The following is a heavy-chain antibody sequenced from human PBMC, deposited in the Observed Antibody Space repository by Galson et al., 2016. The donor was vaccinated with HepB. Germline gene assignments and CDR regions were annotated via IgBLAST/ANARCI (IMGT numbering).Heavy chain of an antibody. CDR1: GGSISSGGYY. Sequence: TLSLTCTVSGGSISSGGYYWSWIRQHPGKGLEWIGYIHYTGSTYYNPSLKSRVTTSEDTSKNQFSLKLSSVTAADTAVYYCAREGCSGGNCLFYYYYYMDVWGKGTTVTVSS. V-gene: IGHV4-31*03. CDR2: IHYTGST. D-gene: IGHD2-15*01. CDR3: AREGCSGGNCLFYYYYYMDV. J-gene: IGHJ6*03.